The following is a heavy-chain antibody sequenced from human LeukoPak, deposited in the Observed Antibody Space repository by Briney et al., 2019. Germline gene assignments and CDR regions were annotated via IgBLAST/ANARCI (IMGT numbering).Heavy chain of an antibody. V-gene: IGHV1-18*01. D-gene: IGHD6-6*01. CDR3: ARGKLSSSSKTWFDP. CDR1: GYTFTSYG. Sequence: ASVKVSCKASGYTFTSYGISWVRQAPGQGLEWMGWISAYNGNTNYAQKLQGRVTMTTDTSTSTAYMELRSLRSEDTAVYYCARGKLSSSSKTWFDPWGQGTLVTVSS. J-gene: IGHJ5*02. CDR2: ISAYNGNT.